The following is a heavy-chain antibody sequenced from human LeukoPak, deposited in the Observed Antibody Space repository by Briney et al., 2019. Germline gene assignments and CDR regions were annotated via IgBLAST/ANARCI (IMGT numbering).Heavy chain of an antibody. Sequence: GASVKVSCKSPGYTFSNYGVTWVRQAPGQGLEWMGWISAYNGNTNYAQKLQGRVTMTTDTSTSTAYMELRSLRSDDTAVYYCARDNYDFWSGPNAFDIWGQGTMVTVSS. V-gene: IGHV1-18*01. CDR3: ARDNYDFWSGPNAFDI. CDR2: ISAYNGNT. CDR1: GYTFSNYG. D-gene: IGHD3-3*01. J-gene: IGHJ3*02.